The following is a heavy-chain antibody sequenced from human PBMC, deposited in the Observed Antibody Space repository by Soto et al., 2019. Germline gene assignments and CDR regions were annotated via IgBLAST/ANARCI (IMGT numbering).Heavy chain of an antibody. V-gene: IGHV4-59*01. J-gene: IGHJ4*02. Sequence: SETLSLTCTVSGGSISSYYWSWIRQPPGKGLEWIGYIYYSGSTNYNPSLKSRVTISVDTSKNQFSLKLSSVTAADTAVYYCARDRRDGYNDDWGQGTLVTVSS. CDR3: ARDRRDGYNDD. D-gene: IGHD5-12*01. CDR1: GGSISSYY. CDR2: IYYSGST.